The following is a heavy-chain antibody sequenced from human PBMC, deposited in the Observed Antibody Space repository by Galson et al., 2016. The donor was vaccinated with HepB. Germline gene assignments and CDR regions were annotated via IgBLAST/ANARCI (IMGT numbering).Heavy chain of an antibody. Sequence: SLRLSCAASGFTFSSYTMHWVRQAPGKGLEWVAVISYDRSDKYYADSVKGRFTISRDNSKNTLYLQMNSLRAEDTAVYYCASSDYDILTGYYNVPYWGQGTLVTVSS. J-gene: IGHJ4*02. CDR1: GFTFSSYT. CDR2: ISYDRSDK. V-gene: IGHV3-30*04. D-gene: IGHD3-9*01. CDR3: ASSDYDILTGYYNVPY.